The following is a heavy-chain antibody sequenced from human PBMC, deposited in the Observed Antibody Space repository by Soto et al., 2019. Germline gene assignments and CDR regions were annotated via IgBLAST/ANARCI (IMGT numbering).Heavy chain of an antibody. Sequence: SETLSLTCAVSGGSISSGGYSWSWIRQPPGKGLEWIGYIYHSGSTYCNPSLKSRVTISVDRSKNQFSLKLSSVTAADTAVYYCARTTVTYYFDYWGQGTLVTVSS. CDR3: ARTTVTYYFDY. CDR1: GGSISSGGYS. D-gene: IGHD4-17*01. CDR2: IYHSGST. J-gene: IGHJ4*02. V-gene: IGHV4-30-2*01.